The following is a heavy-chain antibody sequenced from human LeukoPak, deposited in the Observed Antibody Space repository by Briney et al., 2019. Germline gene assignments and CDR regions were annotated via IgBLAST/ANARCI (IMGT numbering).Heavy chain of an antibody. Sequence: GGSLRLSCAASGFTFSSYAMHWVRQALGKGLEYVSAISSNGGSTYYANSVKGRFTISRDNSKNTLYLQMGSLRAEDMAVYYCARDRITMVRGVLWRGYFDYWGQGTLVSVSS. V-gene: IGHV3-64*01. CDR2: ISSNGGST. J-gene: IGHJ4*02. D-gene: IGHD3-10*01. CDR3: ARDRITMVRGVLWRGYFDY. CDR1: GFTFSSYA.